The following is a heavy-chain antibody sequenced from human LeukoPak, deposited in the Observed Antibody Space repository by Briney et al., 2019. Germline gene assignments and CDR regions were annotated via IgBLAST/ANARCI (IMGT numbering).Heavy chain of an antibody. CDR3: ARERDYYMDV. Sequence: GSLRLSCAASGFSGGNHYMTLVRPAPRKGLGWVSRINSDGSSTSYADSVKGRFTISRDNAKNTLYLQMNSLRAEDTAVYYCARERDYYMDVWGKGTTVTISS. V-gene: IGHV3-74*01. J-gene: IGHJ6*03. CDR1: GFSGGNHY. CDR2: INSDGSST.